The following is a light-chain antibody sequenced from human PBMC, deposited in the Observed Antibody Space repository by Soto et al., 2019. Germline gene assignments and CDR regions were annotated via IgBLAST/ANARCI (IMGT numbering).Light chain of an antibody. CDR1: QSLLHSNGYNY. J-gene: IGKJ1*01. CDR2: LGS. CDR3: MQALQTPPT. V-gene: IGKV2-28*01. Sequence: IVMTQSPLSLPVTLGESASISCRSSQSLLHSNGYNYLDWYLQKPGQSPQLLIYLGSNRASGVPDRFSGSGSGTDFTLKISRVEAEDVGVYYCMQALQTPPTFGQGTKVDIK.